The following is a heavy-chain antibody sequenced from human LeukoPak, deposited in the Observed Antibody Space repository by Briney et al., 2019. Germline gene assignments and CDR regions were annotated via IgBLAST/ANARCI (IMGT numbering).Heavy chain of an antibody. J-gene: IGHJ4*02. Sequence: PSETLSLTCTVSGGSITHYYWTWIRQPPGKTLEWIGYSYYSGSTKYNPSLKSRVTISLDTSKNKFSLNLTSVNVADTAVYYCARAGGYSGYASNWGQGTLVTVSS. CDR3: ARAGGYSGYASN. CDR2: SYYSGST. V-gene: IGHV4-59*01. CDR1: GGSITHYY. D-gene: IGHD5-12*01.